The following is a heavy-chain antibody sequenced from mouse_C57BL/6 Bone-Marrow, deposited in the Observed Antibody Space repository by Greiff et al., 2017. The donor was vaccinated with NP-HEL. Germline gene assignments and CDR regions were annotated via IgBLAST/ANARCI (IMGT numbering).Heavy chain of an antibody. Sequence: EVKLLESGPGLAKPSQSLSLTCSVTGYSITSDYWNWIRKFPGNKLEYMGYISYSGSTYYNPSLKSRISITRDTSKNQYYLQLNSVTTEDTATYYCARSAPYYYGSSYWYFDVWGTGTTVTVSS. CDR3: ARSAPYYYGSSYWYFDV. V-gene: IGHV3-8*01. CDR2: ISYSGST. J-gene: IGHJ1*03. D-gene: IGHD1-1*01. CDR1: GYSITSDY.